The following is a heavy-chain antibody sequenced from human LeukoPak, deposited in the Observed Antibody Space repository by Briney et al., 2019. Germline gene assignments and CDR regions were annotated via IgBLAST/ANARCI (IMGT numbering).Heavy chain of an antibody. CDR1: GYTFTSYG. V-gene: IGHV1-18*01. CDR3: AREPHDILTGYFPSFDY. J-gene: IGHJ4*02. Sequence: ASMTLSCKASGYTFTSYGISWVRQAPGQGLEWMGWISAYNGNTNYAQKLQGRVTMTTDTSTSTAYMELRSLRSDDTAVYYCAREPHDILTGYFPSFDYWGKGTLVTVSS. CDR2: ISAYNGNT. D-gene: IGHD3-9*01.